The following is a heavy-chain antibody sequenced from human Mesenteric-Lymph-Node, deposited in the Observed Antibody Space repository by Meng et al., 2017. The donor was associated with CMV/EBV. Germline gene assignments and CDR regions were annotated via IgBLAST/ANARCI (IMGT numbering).Heavy chain of an antibody. CDR2: INHSGST. J-gene: IGHJ4*02. CDR1: GGSFSGYY. CDR3: ARQGARSFHY. Sequence: SETLSLTCAVYGGSFSGYYWSWIRQPPGKGLEWIGEINHSGSTNYNPSLKSRVTISVDTSKNQFSLKLSSVTAADTAVYYCARQGARSFHYWGQGTLVTVSS. V-gene: IGHV4-34*01. D-gene: IGHD2-15*01.